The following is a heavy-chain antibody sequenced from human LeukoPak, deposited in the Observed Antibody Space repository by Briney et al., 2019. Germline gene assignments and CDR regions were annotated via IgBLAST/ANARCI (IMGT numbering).Heavy chain of an antibody. D-gene: IGHD3-10*01. J-gene: IGHJ4*02. CDR1: GFTFSGYS. CDR3: ARGINGAFDY. CDR2: ISGSGDNT. V-gene: IGHV3-23*01. Sequence: GGSLRLSCAASGFTFSGYSMTWGRQAPGKGLEWVSEISGSGDNTYYPDSVKGRFTISRDNPKNTLYLQMTSLRAEDTAIYYCARGINGAFDYWGQGTLVTVSS.